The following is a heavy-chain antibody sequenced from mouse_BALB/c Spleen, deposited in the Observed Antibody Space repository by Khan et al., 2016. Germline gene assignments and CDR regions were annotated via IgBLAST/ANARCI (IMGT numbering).Heavy chain of an antibody. Sequence: IQLVQSGAELVKPGASVKLSCTASGFNIKDTYMHWVKQRPEQGLEWIGRIDPANGNTKYDPKFQGKATITADTSSNTAYLQLSSLTSEDTAVYYCARGYPYYAMDYWGQGTSVTVSS. D-gene: IGHD2-14*01. V-gene: IGHV14-3*02. J-gene: IGHJ4*01. CDR2: IDPANGNT. CDR3: ARGYPYYAMDY. CDR1: GFNIKDTY.